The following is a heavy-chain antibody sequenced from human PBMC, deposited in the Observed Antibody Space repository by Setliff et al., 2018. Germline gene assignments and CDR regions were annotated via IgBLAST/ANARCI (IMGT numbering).Heavy chain of an antibody. CDR2: ISSSSSYI. V-gene: IGHV3-21*05. CDR1: GFTFSNYE. CDR3: ARDPPYSGYAFHI. J-gene: IGHJ3*02. Sequence: PGGSLRLSCTASGFTFSNYEMNWVRQAPGKGLEWVSYISSSSSYIYYADSVQGRFTISRDNAKNSLYLQMNSLRAEDTAVYYCARDPPYSGYAFHIWGQGTMVTVSS. D-gene: IGHD5-12*01.